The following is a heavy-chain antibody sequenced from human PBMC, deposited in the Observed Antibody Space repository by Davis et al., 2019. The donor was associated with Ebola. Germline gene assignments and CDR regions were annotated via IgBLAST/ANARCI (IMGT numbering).Heavy chain of an antibody. Sequence: PAGSLTLSCAVSGFTFSAHYMAWVRQAPGKGLEWVGRTRNTAKSYTSEYAAAVKGSFSISRDDSKNSLYMQMNSLKTEDTAVYYCARAASYRNYYYMDVWGKGTTVTVSS. CDR2: TRNTAKSYTS. D-gene: IGHD3-10*01. CDR1: GFTFSAHY. CDR3: ARAASYRNYYYMDV. J-gene: IGHJ6*03. V-gene: IGHV3-72*01.